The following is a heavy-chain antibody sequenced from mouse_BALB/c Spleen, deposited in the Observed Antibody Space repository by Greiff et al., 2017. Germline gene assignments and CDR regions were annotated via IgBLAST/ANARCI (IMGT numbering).Heavy chain of an antibody. CDR3: ARSDSSGGGWFAY. CDR2: IYPGDGDT. V-gene: IGHV1-80*01. CDR1: GYAFSSYW. Sequence: VQLQQSGAELVRPGSSVKISCKASGYAFSSYWMNWVKQRPGQGLEWIGQIYPGDGDTNYNGKFKGKATLTADKSSSTAYMQLSSLTSEDSAVYFCARSDSSGGGWFAYWGQGTLVTVSA. J-gene: IGHJ3*01. D-gene: IGHD3-2*01.